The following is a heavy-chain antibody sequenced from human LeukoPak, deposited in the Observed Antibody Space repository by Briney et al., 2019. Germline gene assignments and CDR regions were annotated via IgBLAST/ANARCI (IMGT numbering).Heavy chain of an antibody. CDR2: INCDGSST. J-gene: IGHJ3*01. Sequence: GGSLRLSCAASGFTFSSYCMHWVRQAPGKGLEWVSLINCDGSSTYYADSVKGRFTIYRDNSKNTLYLQMNSLRAEDTAVYYCARDFVDVCVVWGEGTMDTVSS. CDR3: ARDFVDVCVV. V-gene: IGHV3-74*01. CDR1: GFTFSSYC.